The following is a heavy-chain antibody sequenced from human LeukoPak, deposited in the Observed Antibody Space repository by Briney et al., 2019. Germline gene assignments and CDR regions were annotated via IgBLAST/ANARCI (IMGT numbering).Heavy chain of an antibody. CDR2: INTNTGNP. V-gene: IGHV7-4-1*02. Sequence: ASVKVSCKASGYTFTSYAMNWVRQAPGQGLEWMGWINTNTGNPTYAQGFTGRFVFSLDTSVSTAYLQISSLKAEDTAVYYCARDADSGGYYAPGDYWGQGTLVTVSS. CDR1: GYTFTSYA. CDR3: ARDADSGGYYAPGDY. J-gene: IGHJ4*02. D-gene: IGHD3-22*01.